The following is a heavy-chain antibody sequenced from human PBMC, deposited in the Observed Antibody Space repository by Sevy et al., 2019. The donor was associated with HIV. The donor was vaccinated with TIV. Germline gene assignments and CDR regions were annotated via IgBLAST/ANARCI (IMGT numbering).Heavy chain of an antibody. CDR1: GFSFSDFA. Sequence: GGSLRLSCAASGFSFSDFAMSWVRQAPGKGLEWVSGIIENGADRHYADSVKGRFTVSRDNSRDRLYLQMNSLRTEGKGIKYWGKEFTANGKVELWSDNPFDHWGQGTLVTVSS. V-gene: IGHV3-23*01. J-gene: IGHJ4*02. CDR3: GKEFTANGKVELWSDNPFDH. D-gene: IGHD3-3*01. CDR2: IIENGADR.